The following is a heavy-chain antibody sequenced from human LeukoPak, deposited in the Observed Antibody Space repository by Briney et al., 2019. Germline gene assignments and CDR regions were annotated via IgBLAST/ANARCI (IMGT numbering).Heavy chain of an antibody. Sequence: GGSLRLSCAASGFTFSSYGMHWVRQAPGKGLEWVAVIWYDGSNKYYADSVKGRFTISRDNSKNTLYLQMNSLRAEDTAVYYCARDTPPPLLISAYYYYYGMDVWGQGTTVTVSS. CDR3: ARDTPPPLLISAYYYYYGMDV. CDR2: IWYDGSNK. J-gene: IGHJ6*02. V-gene: IGHV3-33*01. CDR1: GFTFSSYG. D-gene: IGHD3/OR15-3a*01.